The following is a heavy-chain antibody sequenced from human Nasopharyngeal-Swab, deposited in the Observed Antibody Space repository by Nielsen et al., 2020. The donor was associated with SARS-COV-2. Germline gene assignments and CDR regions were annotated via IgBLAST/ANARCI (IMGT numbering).Heavy chain of an antibody. D-gene: IGHD3-10*01. CDR2: INAGNGNT. Sequence: ASVKVSGKASRYTFTSYAMHWVRQAPGQRLEWMGWINAGNGNTKYSQKFQGRVTITRDTSTSTAYMELSSLRSEDTAVYYCARGGQELHYYYYYGMDVWGQGTTVTVSS. CDR3: ARGGQELHYYYYYGMDV. V-gene: IGHV1-3*01. CDR1: RYTFTSYA. J-gene: IGHJ6*02.